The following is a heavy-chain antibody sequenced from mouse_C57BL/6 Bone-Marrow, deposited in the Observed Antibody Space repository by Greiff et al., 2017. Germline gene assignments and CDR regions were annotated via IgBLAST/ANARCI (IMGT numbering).Heavy chain of an antibody. CDR1: GYSITSGYY. CDR3: AREGYGSVDY. J-gene: IGHJ2*01. Sequence: EVKLLESGPGLVKPSQSLSLTCSVTGYSITSGYYWNWIRQFPGNKLEWMGYISYDGSNNYNPSLKNRISITRDTSKNQFFLKLNSVTTEDTATYYCAREGYGSVDYWGQGTTLTVSS. V-gene: IGHV3-6*01. CDR2: ISYDGSN. D-gene: IGHD1-1*01.